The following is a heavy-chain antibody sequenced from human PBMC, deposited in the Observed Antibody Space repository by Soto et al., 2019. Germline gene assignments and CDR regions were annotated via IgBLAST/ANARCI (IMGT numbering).Heavy chain of an antibody. Sequence: QVQLQESGPGLVKPSQTLSLTCTVSGGSISSGDYYWSWIRQPPGKCLEWIGYIYYSGSPYYNPSLKSRVTISVDTSKNQFSLKLSSVTAADTAVYYCARSSGGSQSLLPHYWGQGTLVTVSS. CDR3: ARSSGGSQSLLPHY. CDR1: GGSISSGDYY. V-gene: IGHV4-30-4*01. J-gene: IGHJ4*02. CDR2: IYYSGSP. D-gene: IGHD3-22*01.